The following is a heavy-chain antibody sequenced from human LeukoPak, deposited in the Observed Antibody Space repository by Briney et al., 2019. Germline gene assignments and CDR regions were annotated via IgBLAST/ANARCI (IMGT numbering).Heavy chain of an antibody. CDR1: GLIVSDNY. D-gene: IGHD2-15*01. V-gene: IGHV3-23*01. CDR3: ASRLLSAYYYGMDV. J-gene: IGHJ6*02. CDR2: ISGSGGST. Sequence: GGSLRLSCAASGLIVSDNYMSWVRQAPGKGLEWVSGISGSGGSTDYADSVKGRFTISRDNSKNTLYLQMNSLRAEDTAVYYCASRLLSAYYYGMDVWGQGTTVTVSS.